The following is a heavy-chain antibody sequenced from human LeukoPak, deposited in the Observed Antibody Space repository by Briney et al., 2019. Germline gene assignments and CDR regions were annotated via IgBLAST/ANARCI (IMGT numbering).Heavy chain of an antibody. CDR1: GFTFSSYA. D-gene: IGHD3-3*01. Sequence: GGSLRLSCAASGFTFSSYAMSWVRQAPGKGLEWVSDINGSGGSTYYADSGRGRFTISRDNSKNTLYLQMNSLKAEDTAVDYCAKGAEYFDLWSGWVYYFDYWGQGTLVTVSS. V-gene: IGHV3-23*01. CDR3: AKGAEYFDLWSGWVYYFDY. J-gene: IGHJ4*02. CDR2: INGSGGST.